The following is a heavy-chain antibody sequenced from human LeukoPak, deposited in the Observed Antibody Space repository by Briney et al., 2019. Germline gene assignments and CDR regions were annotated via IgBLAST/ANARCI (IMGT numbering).Heavy chain of an antibody. J-gene: IGHJ6*03. CDR3: AKRDNYYYMDV. D-gene: IGHD2-15*01. V-gene: IGHV3-23*01. Sequence: GSLRLSCAASGFTFSSYGMSWVRQAPGKGLEWVSGISSSGDTTYYGDSVKGRFTISRDNSKNTLYLQMNSLRAEDTAVYYCAKRDNYYYMDVWGKGTTVTISS. CDR2: ISSSGDTT. CDR1: GFTFSSYG.